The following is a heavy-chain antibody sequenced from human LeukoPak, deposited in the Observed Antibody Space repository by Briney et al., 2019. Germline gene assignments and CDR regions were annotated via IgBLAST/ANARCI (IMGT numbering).Heavy chain of an antibody. CDR1: GFTFSSYG. Sequence: GGSLRPSCAASGFTFSSYGMSWVRQAPGKGLEWVSAISGSGGSTYYADSVKGRFTISRDNSKNTLYLQMNSLRAEDTAVYYCAKDIDSSGYYGSCFDYWGQGTLVTVSS. V-gene: IGHV3-23*01. CDR2: ISGSGGST. D-gene: IGHD3-22*01. J-gene: IGHJ4*02. CDR3: AKDIDSSGYYGSCFDY.